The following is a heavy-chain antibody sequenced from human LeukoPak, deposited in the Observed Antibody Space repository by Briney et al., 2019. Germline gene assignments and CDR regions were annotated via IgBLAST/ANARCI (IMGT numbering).Heavy chain of an antibody. CDR2: ISGSGDST. CDR1: GFTFRSYG. D-gene: IGHD1-26*01. V-gene: IGHV3-23*01. CDR3: AKVLGRDPYMDV. Sequence: GGSLRLSCAASGFTFRSYGMSWVRQAPGKGLEWVSAISGSGDSTYYADSVKGRFTISRDNSKNTVNLQMSSLRAEDTAVYYCAKVLGRDPYMDVWSKGTTVTLSS. J-gene: IGHJ6*03.